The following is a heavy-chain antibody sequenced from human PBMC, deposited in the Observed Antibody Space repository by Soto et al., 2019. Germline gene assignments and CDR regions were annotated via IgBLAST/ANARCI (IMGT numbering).Heavy chain of an antibody. CDR1: GYTFARYG. CDR2: ISLYNGNT. CDR3: ARVLAVARNTHCLRDV. D-gene: IGHD6-19*01. V-gene: IGHV1-18*01. Sequence: QVQLVQSGGEVKKPGASVKVSCKGSGYTFARYGVSWVRQAPGQGLEWMGWISLYNGNTNYARKVQGRVTMTADTSTSTAYMELWSLRSDDTAVYYCARVLAVARNTHCLRDVWGQGTTGTVSS. J-gene: IGHJ6*02.